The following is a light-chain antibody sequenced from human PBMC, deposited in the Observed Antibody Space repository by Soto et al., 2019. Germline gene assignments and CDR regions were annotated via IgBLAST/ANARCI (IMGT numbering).Light chain of an antibody. Sequence: DIQMTQSPSSLSESVGDRVTISCRASQTAISYLNWYQQKPGKAPKLLIYDASNLQRGVPSRFSGSGSGTYFSLTISSLQPEDVATYYCQQSYSTPLTFGGGTKVEIK. CDR2: DAS. CDR1: QTAISY. CDR3: QQSYSTPLT. V-gene: IGKV1-39*01. J-gene: IGKJ4*01.